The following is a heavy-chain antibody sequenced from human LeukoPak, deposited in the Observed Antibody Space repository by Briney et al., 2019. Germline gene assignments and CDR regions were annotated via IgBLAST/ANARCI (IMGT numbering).Heavy chain of an antibody. CDR1: GFTLSSYA. V-gene: IGHV3-23*01. CDR3: AKSGDYGDYGESNYFDY. J-gene: IGHJ4*02. Sequence: GGSLRLSCAASGFTLSSYAMSWVRQAPGKGLEWVSAISGSGGSTYYADSVKGRFTISRDNSKNTLYLQMNSLRAEDTAVYYCAKSGDYGDYGESNYFDYWGQGTLVTVSS. CDR2: ISGSGGST. D-gene: IGHD4-17*01.